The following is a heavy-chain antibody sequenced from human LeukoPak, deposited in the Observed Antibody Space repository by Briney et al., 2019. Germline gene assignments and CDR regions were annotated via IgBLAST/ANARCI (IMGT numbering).Heavy chain of an antibody. CDR1: GYTFTGYY. J-gene: IGHJ4*02. V-gene: IGHV1-2*06. Sequence: ASVTVSFKASGYTFTGYYMHWVRQAPGQGLEWMGRINPNSGGTNYAQKFQGRVTMTRDTSISTAYMVLRRLRSDDTAVYYCARVRCNGGSCYSGYWGQGTLVTVSS. CDR3: ARVRCNGGSCYSGY. D-gene: IGHD2-15*01. CDR2: INPNSGGT.